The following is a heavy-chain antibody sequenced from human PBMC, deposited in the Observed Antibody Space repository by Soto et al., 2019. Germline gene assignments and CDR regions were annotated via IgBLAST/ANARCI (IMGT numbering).Heavy chain of an antibody. CDR1: GGSFSGYY. D-gene: IGHD2-2*01. CDR3: ARDGRIVVVPAADYYYYYMDV. V-gene: IGHV4-34*01. CDR2: INHSGST. Sequence: SETLSLTCAVYGGSFSGYYWSWIRQPPGKGLEWIGEINHSGSTNYNPSLKSRVTISVDTSKNQFSLKLSSVTAADTAVYYCARDGRIVVVPAADYYYYYMDVWGKGTTVTVSS. J-gene: IGHJ6*03.